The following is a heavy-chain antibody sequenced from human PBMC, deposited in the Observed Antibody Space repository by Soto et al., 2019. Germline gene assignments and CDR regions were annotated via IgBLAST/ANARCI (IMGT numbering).Heavy chain of an antibody. CDR1: GGSISSGGYY. CDR2: IYYSGST. D-gene: IGHD4-4*01. J-gene: IGHJ6*02. Sequence: QVQLQESGPGLVKPSQTLSLTCTVSGGSISSGGYYWSWIRQHPGKGLELIGYIYYSGSTYYNPSLKSLVTISVDTSQNQFSLKLSSVTAADTAVYYCARVDYRNYHYYYDMDVWGQGTTVTVSS. V-gene: IGHV4-31*01. CDR3: ARVDYRNYHYYYDMDV.